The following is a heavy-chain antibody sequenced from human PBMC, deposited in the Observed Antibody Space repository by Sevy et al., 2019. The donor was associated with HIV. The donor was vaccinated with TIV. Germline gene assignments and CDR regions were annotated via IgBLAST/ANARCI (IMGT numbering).Heavy chain of an antibody. J-gene: IGHJ4*02. CDR2: IWYDGSNK. CDR1: GFTFSSYG. CDR3: ARDLRPNWNYAPYDY. D-gene: IGHD1-7*01. Sequence: GGSLRLSCAASGFTFSSYGMHWVRQAPGKGLEWVAVIWYDGSNKYYADSVKGRFTISRDNSKNTLYLQMNSLRAEDTAVYYCARDLRPNWNYAPYDYWGQGTLVTVSS. V-gene: IGHV3-33*01.